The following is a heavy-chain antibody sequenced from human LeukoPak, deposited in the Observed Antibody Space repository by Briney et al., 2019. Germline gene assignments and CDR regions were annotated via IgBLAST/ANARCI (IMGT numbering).Heavy chain of an antibody. CDR2: ISGSGGST. D-gene: IGHD2-15*01. J-gene: IGHJ5*02. Sequence: GGSLRLSCAASGFTFSSYAMSWVRQAPGKGLEWVSAISGSGGSTYYADSVKGRFAISRDNAKNSLYLQMNSLRAEDTAVYYCARDLKLTWFDPWGQGTLVTVSS. CDR3: ARDLKLTWFDP. V-gene: IGHV3-23*01. CDR1: GFTFSSYA.